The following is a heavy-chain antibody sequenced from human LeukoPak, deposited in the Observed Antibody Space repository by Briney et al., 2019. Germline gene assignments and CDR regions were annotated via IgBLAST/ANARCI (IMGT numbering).Heavy chain of an antibody. CDR2: IFYSGST. Sequence: MASETLSLTCTVSGGSISSGDYYWSWIRQPPGKGLEWIAYIFYSGSTYYNPSLKSRVTISVDTSKNQFSLTLSSVTAADTAVYYCARVKRDPYYSASGTCSLVGGDFDYWGQGTLVTVSS. J-gene: IGHJ4*02. D-gene: IGHD3-10*01. V-gene: IGHV4-30-4*01. CDR3: ARVKRDPYYSASGTCSLVGGDFDY. CDR1: GGSISSGDYY.